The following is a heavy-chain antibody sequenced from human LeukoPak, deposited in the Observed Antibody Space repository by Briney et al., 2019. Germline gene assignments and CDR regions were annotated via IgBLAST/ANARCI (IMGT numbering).Heavy chain of an antibody. J-gene: IGHJ5*02. CDR1: GYTFTSYD. Sequence: ASVKVSCKASGYTFTSYDINWVRQATGQGLEWMGWMNPNSGNTGYARKFQGRVTMTRNTSISTAYMELSSLRSEDTAVYYCARDSLRWFGELLVARWFDPWGQGTLVTVSS. D-gene: IGHD3-10*01. CDR2: MNPNSGNT. CDR3: ARDSLRWFGELLVARWFDP. V-gene: IGHV1-8*01.